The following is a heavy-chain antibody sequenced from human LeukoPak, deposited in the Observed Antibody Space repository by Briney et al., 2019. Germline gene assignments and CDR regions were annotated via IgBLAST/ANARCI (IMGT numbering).Heavy chain of an antibody. CDR2: INHSGST. CDR1: GGSFSGYY. Sequence: SETLSLTCAVYGGSFSGYYWSWIRQPPGKGLEWIGEINHSGSTNYNPSLKSRVTISVDTSKNQFSLKLSSVTAADTAVYYCARVLYDYVWGSSVIDYWGQGTLVTVSS. D-gene: IGHD3-16*01. V-gene: IGHV4-34*01. J-gene: IGHJ4*02. CDR3: ARVLYDYVWGSSVIDY.